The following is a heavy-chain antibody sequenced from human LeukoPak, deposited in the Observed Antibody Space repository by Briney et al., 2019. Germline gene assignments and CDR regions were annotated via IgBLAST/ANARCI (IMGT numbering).Heavy chain of an antibody. CDR2: INHSGST. CDR3: ARWQGSHYYDSSGYYAFDI. D-gene: IGHD3-22*01. J-gene: IGHJ3*02. V-gene: IGHV4-34*01. CDR1: GGSFSGYY. Sequence: SETLSLTCAVYGGSFSGYYWSWIRQPPGKGLEWIGEINHSGSTNYNPSLKSRVTISVDTSKNQFSLKLSSATAADTAVYYCARWQGSHYYDSSGYYAFDIWGQGTMVTVSS.